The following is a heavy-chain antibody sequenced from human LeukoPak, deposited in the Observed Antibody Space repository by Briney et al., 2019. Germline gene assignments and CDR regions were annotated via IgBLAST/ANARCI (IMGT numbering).Heavy chain of an antibody. Sequence: PSETLSLTCPVSGYSICSGYYWGWIRQPPGKGLEWIGSIYHSGNTYYNASLKSRVTISIDTSKNQFSLRLSSVTAADTAVYYCGRQLHGSFPTVVDPWGPGTLVTVSS. J-gene: IGHJ5*02. CDR1: GYSICSGYY. CDR2: IYHSGNT. V-gene: IGHV4-38-2*01. D-gene: IGHD1-1*01. CDR3: GRQLHGSFPTVVDP.